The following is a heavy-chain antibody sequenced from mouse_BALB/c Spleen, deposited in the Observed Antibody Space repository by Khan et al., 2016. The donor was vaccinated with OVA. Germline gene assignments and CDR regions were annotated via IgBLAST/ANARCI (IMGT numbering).Heavy chain of an antibody. CDR1: GYTFTTYW. J-gene: IGHJ3*01. V-gene: IGHV1-7*01. CDR3: AKRGLDGIFAY. CDR2: IDPSTGYT. Sequence: QVQLQQSGTELAKPGASLKMSCKASGYTFTTYWMHWVKQRPGQGLEWIGYIDPSTGYTEYNQNFRDKATLTTEKSSSTAYMQLSSLTSEDSAVYYCAKRGLDGIFAYWGQGTLVTVSA. D-gene: IGHD2-1*01.